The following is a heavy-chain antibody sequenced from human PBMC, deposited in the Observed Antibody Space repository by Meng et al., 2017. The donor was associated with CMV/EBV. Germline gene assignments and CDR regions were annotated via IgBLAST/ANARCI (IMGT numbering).Heavy chain of an antibody. D-gene: IGHD4-11*01. V-gene: IGHV1-2*02. Sequence: QVQGGKSSARVKKPGASVKVTCKASGYTFTGYYMHWVRQALGQGLEWMGWINPNSGGTNHAQKFQGRVTMTRDTSISTAYMELSRLRSDDTAVYYCATYIGDYINWYFDLWGRGTLVTVSS. CDR1: GYTFTGYY. CDR2: INPNSGGT. J-gene: IGHJ2*01. CDR3: ATYIGDYINWYFDL.